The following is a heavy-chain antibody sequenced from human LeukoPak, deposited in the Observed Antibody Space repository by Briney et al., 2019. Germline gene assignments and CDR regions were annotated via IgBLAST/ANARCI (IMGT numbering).Heavy chain of an antibody. CDR1: GFTFSHFW. CDR3: ARVAEYYDSSGYHSHFDY. V-gene: IGHV3-7*01. Sequence: PGGSLRLSCAASGFTFSHFWTSWVRQAPGKGLEWVAYIKKTGSETYYVDSVKGRFTITRDNTRNSLFLQMYSLRAEDTAVYFCARVAEYYDSSGYHSHFDYWGQGTLVTVSS. D-gene: IGHD3-22*01. J-gene: IGHJ4*02. CDR2: IKKTGSET.